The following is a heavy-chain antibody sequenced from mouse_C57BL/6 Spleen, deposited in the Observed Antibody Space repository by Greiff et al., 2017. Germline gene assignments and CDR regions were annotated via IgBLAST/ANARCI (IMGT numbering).Heavy chain of an antibody. Sequence: VQLQQSGPELVKPGASVKISCKASGYAFSSSWMNWVKQRPGKGLEWIGRIYPGGGNTNYNGKFKGKATLTADKSASTAYMQLSSLTSEDSAVDFYSRSSSSDPFGYWGQGTTLTVST. V-gene: IGHV1-82*01. J-gene: IGHJ2*01. CDR3: SRSSSSDPFGY. CDR1: GYAFSSSW. CDR2: IYPGGGNT. D-gene: IGHD3-2*02.